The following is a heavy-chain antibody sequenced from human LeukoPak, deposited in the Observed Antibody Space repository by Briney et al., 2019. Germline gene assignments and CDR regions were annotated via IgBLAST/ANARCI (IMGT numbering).Heavy chain of an antibody. V-gene: IGHV1-8*01. J-gene: IGHJ6*03. Sequence: GASVKVSCKASGYTFTSYDINWVRQATGQGLEWMGWMNPNSGNTGYAQKFQGRVTMTRNTSISTAYMELSSLRSEDTAVYYCAGVGLQYYYYYYMDVWGKGTTVTVSS. CDR3: AGVGLQYYYYYYMDV. CDR1: GYTFTSYD. CDR2: MNPNSGNT.